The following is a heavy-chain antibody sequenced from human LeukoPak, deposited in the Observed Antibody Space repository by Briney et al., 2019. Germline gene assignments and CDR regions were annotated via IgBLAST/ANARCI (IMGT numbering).Heavy chain of an antibody. CDR1: GFTFSRSS. V-gene: IGHV3-21*01. CDR3: ARVSSSGVYFFDY. D-gene: IGHD6-6*01. Sequence: GGSLRLSCAASGFTFSRSSMSWVRQAPGKGLEWVSSISTTSYIYYADSVKGRFTISRDDTKNSLYLQMNSLRAEDTAVYYCARVSSSGVYFFDYWGQGALITVSS. CDR2: ISTTSYI. J-gene: IGHJ4*02.